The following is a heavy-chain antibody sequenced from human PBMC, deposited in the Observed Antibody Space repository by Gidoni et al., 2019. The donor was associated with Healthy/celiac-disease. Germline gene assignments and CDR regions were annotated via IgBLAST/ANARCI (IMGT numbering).Heavy chain of an antibody. CDR2: IKSKTDGGTT. D-gene: IGHD3-3*01. J-gene: IGHJ4*02. CDR3: TTDPHLFWSGYDFDY. CDR1: GFTFSNAW. Sequence: EVQLVESGGGLVKPGGSLRLSCAASGFTFSNAWMSWVRQAPGKGLEWVGRIKSKTDGGTTDYAAPVKGRFTISRDDSKNTLYLQMNSLKTEDTAVYYCTTDPHLFWSGYDFDYWGQGTLVTVSS. V-gene: IGHV3-15*01.